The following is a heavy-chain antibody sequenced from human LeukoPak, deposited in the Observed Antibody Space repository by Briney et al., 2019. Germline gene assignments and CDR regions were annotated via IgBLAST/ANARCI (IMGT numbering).Heavy chain of an antibody. CDR3: ARGGVPYGDYYWFDP. CDR1: GGSFSGYY. D-gene: IGHD4-17*01. CDR2: INHSGST. J-gene: IGHJ5*02. V-gene: IGHV4-34*01. Sequence: PSETLSLTCAVYGGSFSGYYWSWILQPPGKGLEWIGEINHSGSTNYNPSLKSRVTISVDTSKNQFSLKLSSVTAADTAVYYCARGGVPYGDYYWFDPWGQGTLVTVSS.